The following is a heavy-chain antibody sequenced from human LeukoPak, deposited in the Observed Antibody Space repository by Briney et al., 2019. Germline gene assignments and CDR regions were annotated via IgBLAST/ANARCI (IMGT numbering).Heavy chain of an antibody. CDR3: ARGTRDYDFWSSYYYYGMDV. CDR1: GGSVSGYY. J-gene: IGHJ6*02. D-gene: IGHD3-3*01. V-gene: IGHV4-34*01. CDR2: INHSGST. Sequence: PSETLSLTCAVYGGSVSGYYWSWIRQPPGKGLEWVGEINHSGSTNYNPSLKSRVTISVDTSKNQFSLKLSSVTAADTAVYYCARGTRDYDFWSSYYYYGMDVWGQGTTVTVSS.